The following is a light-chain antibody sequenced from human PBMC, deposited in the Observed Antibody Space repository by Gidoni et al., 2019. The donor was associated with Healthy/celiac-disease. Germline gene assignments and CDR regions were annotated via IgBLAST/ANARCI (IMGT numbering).Light chain of an antibody. J-gene: IGKJ4*01. CDR2: KAS. CDR3: QQYTSYSLT. Sequence: DIQMTQSPSTLSASVGDRVTITCRASQSISSWLSWYQQKPGKAPKLLIYKASSLESVVPSSFSARLSRTEFTLTILSLQPYDFATYYCQQYTSYSLTFGGRTKVEIK. V-gene: IGKV1-5*03. CDR1: QSISSW.